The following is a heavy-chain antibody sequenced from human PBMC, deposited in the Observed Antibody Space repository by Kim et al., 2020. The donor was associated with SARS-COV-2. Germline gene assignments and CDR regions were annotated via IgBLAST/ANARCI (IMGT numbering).Heavy chain of an antibody. V-gene: IGHV4-59*01. D-gene: IGHD2-21*01. CDR1: GGAIRSYY. Sequence: SETLSLTCSVSGGAIRSYYWSWIRQSPGKGLEWIGYIYYSGSPGYNPSLRSRVAVSIDTSKNEFSLKLNFVTAADTAVYYCARERGHCGDECYHTGTYAFDIWSQGTMVTVSS. J-gene: IGHJ3*02. CDR3: ARERGHCGDECYHTGTYAFDI. CDR2: IYYSGSP.